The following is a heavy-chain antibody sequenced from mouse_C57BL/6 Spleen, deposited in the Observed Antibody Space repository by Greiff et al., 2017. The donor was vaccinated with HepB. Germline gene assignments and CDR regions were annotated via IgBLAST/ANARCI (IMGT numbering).Heavy chain of an antibody. D-gene: IGHD1-1*01. CDR3: ARWGLITTVVATTYYFDY. V-gene: IGHV1-81*01. Sequence: QVQLKESGAELARPGASVKLSCKASGYTFTSYGISWVKQRTGQGLEWIGEIYPRSGNTYYNEKFKGKATLTADKSSSTAYMELRSLTSEDSAVYFCARWGLITTVVATTYYFDYWGQGTTLTVSS. CDR1: GYTFTSYG. CDR2: IYPRSGNT. J-gene: IGHJ2*01.